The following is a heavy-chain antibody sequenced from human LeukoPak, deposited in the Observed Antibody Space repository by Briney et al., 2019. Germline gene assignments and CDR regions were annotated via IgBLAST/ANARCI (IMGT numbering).Heavy chain of an antibody. Sequence: GGSLRLSCAASGFTVSNIYMRWVRQAPGKGLEWVSSIYSRGSTSYVDSVKGRFTISRDNSKNTLFLQMNSLRVEDTAVYYCARDYYGPWGQGTLVTVSS. CDR3: ARDYYGP. CDR1: GFTVSNIY. J-gene: IGHJ5*02. D-gene: IGHD3-22*01. CDR2: IYSRGST. V-gene: IGHV3-66*03.